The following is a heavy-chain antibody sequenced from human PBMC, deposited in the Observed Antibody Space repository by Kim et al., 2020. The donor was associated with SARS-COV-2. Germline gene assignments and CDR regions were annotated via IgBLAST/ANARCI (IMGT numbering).Heavy chain of an antibody. D-gene: IGHD1-1*01. Sequence: GGSLRLSCAASGFTFSDSPMHWVRQASGKGLEWVGRIRSKANSYATAYAASVRGRFIISRDDSKSTAYLQMNSLKTEDTAVYYCTRIPGTPFAFWDAFD. V-gene: IGHV3-73*01. CDR3: TRIPGTPFAFWDAFD. CDR2: IRSKANSYAT. CDR1: GFTFSDSP. J-gene: IGHJ3*02.